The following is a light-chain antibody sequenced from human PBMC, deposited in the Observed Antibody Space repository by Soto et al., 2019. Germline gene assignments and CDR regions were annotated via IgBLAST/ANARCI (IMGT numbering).Light chain of an antibody. J-gene: IGKJ5*01. CDR1: QSVSRY. CDR2: GAS. Sequence: EIVLTQSPGTLSLSPGERATLSCRASQSVSRYLAWYQQKPGQAPRLLIYGASTRAAGIPDRFSGSGSGTDFTLTITRLEPEDSAVYFCQQYTGPPTTFGQGTRLEIK. V-gene: IGKV3-20*01. CDR3: QQYTGPPTT.